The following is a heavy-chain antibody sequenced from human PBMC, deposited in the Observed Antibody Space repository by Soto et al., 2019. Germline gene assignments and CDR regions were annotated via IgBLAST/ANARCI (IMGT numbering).Heavy chain of an antibody. J-gene: IGHJ4*02. CDR2: IYWDDDK. Sequence: QITLKESGPTLVKPTQTLTLTCSFSGFSLSTTRVGVGWIRQPPGEALEWLALIYWDDDKRYSPSLKTRLTITKDSPKSRVVLTMSDMDPVDTATYYWAHIVVDGLGYYFDYWGQGTLVTVSS. CDR3: AHIVVDGLGYYFDY. V-gene: IGHV2-5*02. D-gene: IGHD6-19*01. CDR1: GFSLSTTRVG.